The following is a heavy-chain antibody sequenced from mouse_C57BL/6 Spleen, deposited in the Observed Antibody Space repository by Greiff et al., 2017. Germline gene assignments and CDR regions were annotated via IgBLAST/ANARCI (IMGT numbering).Heavy chain of an antibody. D-gene: IGHD2-4*01. J-gene: IGHJ3*01. Sequence: QVQLQQSGPGLVLPSQSLSITCPVSGFSLTSYGVHWVRQSPGQGLEWLGGIWSGGSTDYTAAFISRLSISKDNSKSQVFFEMNSLQADDTARYYCARGLPLFAYWRQGTLVPVSA. CDR3: ARGLPLFAY. V-gene: IGHV2-2*01. CDR2: IWSGGST. CDR1: GFSLTSYG.